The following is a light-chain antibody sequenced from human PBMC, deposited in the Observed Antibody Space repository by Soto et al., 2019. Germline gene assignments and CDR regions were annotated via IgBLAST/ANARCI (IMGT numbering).Light chain of an antibody. CDR1: QSLSTTY. Sequence: EIVLTQSPGTLSLSPGERATLSCRASQSLSTTYLAWYQQKPGHAPRLLIYGASSRASGIPDRFSGSGSGGVFTLTICRLVPEDFAVYHCQQYATSTLTFGQGTRLEIK. V-gene: IGKV3-20*01. CDR2: GAS. J-gene: IGKJ5*01. CDR3: QQYATSTLT.